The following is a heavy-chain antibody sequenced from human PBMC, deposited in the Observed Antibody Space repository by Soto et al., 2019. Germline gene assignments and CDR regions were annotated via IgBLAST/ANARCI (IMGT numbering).Heavy chain of an antibody. CDR2: IYYSGST. CDR3: VRDGTKTLRDWVDP. Sequence: PSGTLSLTCTVSGGSISSYYWSWIRQPPGKGLEWIGYIYYSGSTNYNPSLKSRVTISVDTSKNQFSLKLSSVTAADAAVYYCVRDGTKTLRDWVDPWGQGISVTVSS. V-gene: IGHV4-59*01. D-gene: IGHD1-1*01. J-gene: IGHJ5*02. CDR1: GGSISSYY.